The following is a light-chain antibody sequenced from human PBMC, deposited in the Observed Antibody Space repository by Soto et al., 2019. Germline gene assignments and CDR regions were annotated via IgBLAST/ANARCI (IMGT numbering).Light chain of an antibody. CDR3: SSYTSSSTSLYV. CDR1: SSDVGGYNY. J-gene: IGLJ1*01. V-gene: IGLV2-14*01. CDR2: DVS. Sequence: QSVLTQPASVSGSPGQSITISCTGTSSDVGGYNYVSWYQQHPGKAPKLMIYDVSNRPSGVSTRFSGSKSGNTASLTISGLQAEDEADYYCSSYTSSSTSLYVFGTGTKVT.